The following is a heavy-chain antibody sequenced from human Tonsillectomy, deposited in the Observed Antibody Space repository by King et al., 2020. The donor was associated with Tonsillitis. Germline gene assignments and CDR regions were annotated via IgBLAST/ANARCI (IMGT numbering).Heavy chain of an antibody. Sequence: VQLVESGGGLVKPGGSLRLSCAGSGFIFGNVWMSWVRQAPGKGLEWVGRIKSKSDGETTDYAAPVKGRFTISRDDSKNTLFLQMNSLKAEDTAVYYCTTDNTRGLPPNADYWGQGALVTVSA. CDR3: TTDNTRGLPPNADY. V-gene: IGHV3-15*01. J-gene: IGHJ4*02. CDR2: IKSKSDGETT. D-gene: IGHD4-11*01. CDR1: GFIFGNVW.